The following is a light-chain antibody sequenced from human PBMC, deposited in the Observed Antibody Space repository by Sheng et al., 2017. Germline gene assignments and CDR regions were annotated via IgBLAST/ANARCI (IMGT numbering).Light chain of an antibody. CDR1: QSISNRF. Sequence: EILLTQSPGTLSLSPGERATLSCRASQSISNRFFAWYQQKPGQAPRLLIYAASSRATGIPDRFSGSGSGTDFTLTIGRLEPEDFAVYYCQQYGTSPETFGQGTKVEIK. CDR3: QQYGTSPET. V-gene: IGKV3-20*01. J-gene: IGKJ1*01. CDR2: AAS.